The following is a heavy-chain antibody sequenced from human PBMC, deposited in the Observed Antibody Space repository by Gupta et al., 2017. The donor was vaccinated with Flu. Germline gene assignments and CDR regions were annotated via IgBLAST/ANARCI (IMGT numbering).Heavy chain of an antibody. CDR2: INYSGRT. V-gene: IGHV4-39*01. J-gene: IGHJ4*02. D-gene: IGHD2-15*01. CDR3: ARRGILGGGWD. Sequence: GWIRQPPGKGLEWNASINYSGRTYYNSSLNSRLTISADTSKNQFSVKLNSVTAADTAVYYCARRGILGGGWDWGQGTRVTVFS.